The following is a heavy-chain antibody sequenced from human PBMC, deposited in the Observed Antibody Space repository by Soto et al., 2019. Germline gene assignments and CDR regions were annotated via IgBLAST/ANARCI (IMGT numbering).Heavy chain of an antibody. D-gene: IGHD2-2*01. CDR1: GFTFSSYA. Sequence: GGSLRLSCAASGFTFSSYAMSWVRQAPGKGLEWVSAISGSGGSTYYADSVKGRFTISRDNSKNTLYLQMNSLRAEDTAVYYCAKWSIRAKTSCRYFDYWGQGTLVTVSS. CDR3: AKWSIRAKTSCRYFDY. J-gene: IGHJ4*02. V-gene: IGHV3-23*01. CDR2: ISGSGGST.